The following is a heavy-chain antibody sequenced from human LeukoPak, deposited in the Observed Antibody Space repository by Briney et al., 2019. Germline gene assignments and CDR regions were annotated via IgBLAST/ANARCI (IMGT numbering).Heavy chain of an antibody. V-gene: IGHV4-39*01. CDR2: IYDSGST. J-gene: IGHJ6*02. Sequence: SETLSLTCTVSGGSIRSSYYYWGWIRQPPGKGLEWIGSIYDSGSTYYNPSLKSRVTISVDTSKNQFSLKLNSVTAADTAVYYCARCEDIVVVPAAIGSGDYYYYYGMDVWGQGTTVTVSS. D-gene: IGHD2-2*01. CDR1: GGSIRSSYYY. CDR3: ARCEDIVVVPAAIGSGDYYYYYGMDV.